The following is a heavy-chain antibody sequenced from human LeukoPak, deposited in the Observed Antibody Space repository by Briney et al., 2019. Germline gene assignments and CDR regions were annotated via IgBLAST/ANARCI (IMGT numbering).Heavy chain of an antibody. J-gene: IGHJ6*02. Sequence: SETLSLTCTVSGGSISSGGYYWSWIRQHPGKGLEWIGYIYYSGSTYYNPSLKSRVTISVDTSKNQFSLKLSSVTAADTAVYYCARDYYYGSGPPADYYGMDVWGQGTTVTVSS. CDR3: ARDYYYGSGPPADYYGMDV. V-gene: IGHV4-31*03. CDR1: GGSISSGGYY. D-gene: IGHD3-10*01. CDR2: IYYSGST.